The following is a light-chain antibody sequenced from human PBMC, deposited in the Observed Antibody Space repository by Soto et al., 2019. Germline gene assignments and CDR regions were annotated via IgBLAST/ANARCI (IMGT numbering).Light chain of an antibody. CDR1: QIITRRADHGPTNSC. J-gene: IGKJ4*01. Sequence: EIVLTQSPGTLSLSPGERATLSCRASQIITRRADHGPTNSCFAWYRQKPGQAPRLLIYGASSRATGIPDRFSGSGSGTDFTLTISSLEPEDSAVYYCQQYGSSPLTFGGGTKVEIK. CDR2: GAS. CDR3: QQYGSSPLT. V-gene: IGKV3-20*01.